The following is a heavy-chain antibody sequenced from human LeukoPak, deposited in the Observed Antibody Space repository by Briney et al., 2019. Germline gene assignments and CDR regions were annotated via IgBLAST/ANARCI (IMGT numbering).Heavy chain of an antibody. Sequence: SETLSLTCTVSGGSISSGGYYWSWIRQHPGKGLEWIGYIYYSGSTYYNPSLKSRVTISVDTSKNQFSLKLSSVTAADTAVYYCARDHVTMVYNWFDPWGQGTLVTVSS. V-gene: IGHV4-31*03. CDR1: GGSISSGGYY. D-gene: IGHD3-10*01. CDR2: IYYSGST. CDR3: ARDHVTMVYNWFDP. J-gene: IGHJ5*02.